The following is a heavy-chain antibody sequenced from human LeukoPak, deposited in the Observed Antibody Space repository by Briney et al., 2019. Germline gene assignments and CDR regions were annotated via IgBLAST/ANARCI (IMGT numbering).Heavy chain of an antibody. J-gene: IGHJ4*02. CDR2: IYPSGTT. D-gene: IGHD5-12*01. CDR3: TRDAGGYEDY. Sequence: SETLSLTCTVSGGSLSNYWWSWIRQPAGKGRDWIGRIYPSGTTYYNPSLTSRVTMSIDTSKTQFSLNLGSVTAADTAVYYFTRDAGGYEDYWGQGTLVTMSS. CDR1: GGSLSNYW. V-gene: IGHV4-4*07.